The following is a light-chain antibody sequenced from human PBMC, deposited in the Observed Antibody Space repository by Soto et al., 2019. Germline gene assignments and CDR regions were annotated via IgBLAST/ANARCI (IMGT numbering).Light chain of an antibody. CDR2: GAS. CDR3: QQFGDSPPAFT. Sequence: ESMLTQSPGTLSLYPGERATLSCRASRSVSSRYITWYQQKPGQAPRLLIYGASIRATGIPDRFSGSGSGTDFTLTISRLEPEDFAVYYCQQFGDSPPAFTFGQGTKLEI. V-gene: IGKV3-20*01. CDR1: RSVSSRY. J-gene: IGKJ2*01.